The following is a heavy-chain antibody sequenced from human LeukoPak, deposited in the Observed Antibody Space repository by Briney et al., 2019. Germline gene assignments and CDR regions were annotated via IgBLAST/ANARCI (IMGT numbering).Heavy chain of an antibody. V-gene: IGHV4-59*02. D-gene: IGHD1-7*01. CDR1: GGSVSSYY. CDR3: ARDNWNYGSSMDV. J-gene: IGHJ6*02. CDR2: IYYSGST. Sequence: SETLSLTCTVSGGSVSSYYWSWIRQPPGKGLEWVGYIYYSGSTNYNPSLKSRVTISVDTSKNQFSLKLSSVTAADTAVYHCARDNWNYGSSMDVWGQGTTVTVSS.